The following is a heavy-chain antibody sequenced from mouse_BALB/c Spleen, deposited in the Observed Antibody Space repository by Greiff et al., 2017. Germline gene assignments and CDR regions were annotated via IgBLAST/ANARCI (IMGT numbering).Heavy chain of an antibody. CDR2: IDPANGNT. CDR3: ARWGNYEAY. J-gene: IGHJ3*01. CDR1: GFNIKDTH. Sequence: EVQLQQSGAELVKPGASVKLSCTASGFNIKDTHMHWVKQRPEQGLEWIGRIDPANGNTKYDPKFQGKATITADTSSNTAYLQLSSLTSEDTAVYYCARWGNYEAYWGQGTLVTVSA. D-gene: IGHD2-1*01. V-gene: IGHV14-3*02.